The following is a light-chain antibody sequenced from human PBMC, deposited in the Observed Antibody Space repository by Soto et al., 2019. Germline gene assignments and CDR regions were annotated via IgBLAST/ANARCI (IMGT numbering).Light chain of an antibody. Sequence: QSVLTQPRSGSASPGQSVAISCTGTSIDVGGYNYVSWYQQHPGKAPKLMIYDVSKRPSGVPDRFSGSKSANTASLTISGLQDEAEADYYCCTYAGGPYVFGTGTKVTVL. V-gene: IGLV2-11*01. J-gene: IGLJ1*01. CDR1: SIDVGGYNY. CDR3: CTYAGGPYV. CDR2: DVS.